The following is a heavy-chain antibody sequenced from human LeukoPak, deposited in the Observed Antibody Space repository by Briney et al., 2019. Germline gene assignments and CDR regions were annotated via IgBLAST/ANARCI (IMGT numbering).Heavy chain of an antibody. CDR3: ARTRGYAFDY. V-gene: IGHV4-34*01. CDR2: INHSGST. D-gene: IGHD5-18*01. J-gene: IGHJ4*02. CDR1: GGSFSGYY. Sequence: KPSETLSLTCAVYGGSFSGYYWSWIRQPPGKGLEWIGEINHSGSTNYNPSLKSRVIISVDMSKNQFSLKLSSVTAADTAVYYCARTRGYAFDYWGQGTLVTVSS.